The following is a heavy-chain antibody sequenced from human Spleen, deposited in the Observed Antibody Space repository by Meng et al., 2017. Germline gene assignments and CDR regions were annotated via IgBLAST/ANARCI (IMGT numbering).Heavy chain of an antibody. CDR2: INPNNGDI. CDR3: ARDENISLGKLFGDY. V-gene: IGHV1-2*06. D-gene: IGHD2/OR15-2a*01. J-gene: IGHJ4*02. Sequence: QVHLVPSGEEVKKPGASVKVSCKAAGYTFTAYYIHWVRQAPGQGLEWLGHINPNNGDIHFAQKFQGRVSMTTDTSISTAYVELSGLTSDDTAIYYCARDENISLGKLFGDYWGQGTLVTVSS. CDR1: GYTFTAYY.